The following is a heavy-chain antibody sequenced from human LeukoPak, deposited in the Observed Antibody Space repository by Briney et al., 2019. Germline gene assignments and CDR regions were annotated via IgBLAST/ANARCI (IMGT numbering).Heavy chain of an antibody. V-gene: IGHV4-30-2*01. Sequence: SETLSLTCVVSGGSISSGGYSWSWIRQPPGKGPEWIGYTYPSGSAYYSPSLKSRVTISVDTSKNQFFLKLSSVTAADTAVYYCARLVVTAIHYYYGMDVWGQGTTVTVSS. CDR3: ARLVVTAIHYYYGMDV. CDR2: TYPSGSA. J-gene: IGHJ6*02. D-gene: IGHD2-21*02. CDR1: GGSISSGGYS.